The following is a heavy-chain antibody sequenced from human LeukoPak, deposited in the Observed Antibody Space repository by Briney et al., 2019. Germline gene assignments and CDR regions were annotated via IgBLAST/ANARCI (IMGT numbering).Heavy chain of an antibody. D-gene: IGHD5-12*01. CDR3: ARAWWLATTNWFDP. CDR1: GGSISSSSYY. J-gene: IGHJ5*02. V-gene: IGHV4-39*07. Sequence: SETLSLTCTVSGGSISSSSYYWGWIRQPPGKGLEWIGSIYYSGSTYYNPSLKSRVTISVDTSKNQFSLKLSSVTAADTAVYYCARAWWLATTNWFDPWGQGTLVTVSS. CDR2: IYYSGST.